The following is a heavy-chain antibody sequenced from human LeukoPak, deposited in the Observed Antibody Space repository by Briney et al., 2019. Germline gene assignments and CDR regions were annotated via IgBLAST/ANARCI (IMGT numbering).Heavy chain of an antibody. CDR3: ARAVTTSAEYFQH. V-gene: IGHV3-7*04. D-gene: IGHD4-4*01. CDR1: GFTFSAYW. J-gene: IGHJ1*01. Sequence: GGSLRLSCAASGFTFSAYWMTWVRRAPGKGLEWVANIKQDGSEKYYVDSVKGRFTISRDNAKNSLYLQMNSLRAEDTAVYYCARAVTTSAEYFQHWGQGTLVTVSS. CDR2: IKQDGSEK.